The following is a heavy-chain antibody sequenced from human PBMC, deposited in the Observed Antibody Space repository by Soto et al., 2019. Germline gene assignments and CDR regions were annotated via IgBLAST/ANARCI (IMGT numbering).Heavy chain of an antibody. J-gene: IGHJ6*04. V-gene: IGHV3-20*01. Sequence: AGGSLRLSCAASGFTFDDYGRSWVRQAPGKGLEWVSGVNWNGGSTGYADSVKGRFTISRDNAKNSLYLQMNSLRAEDTALYHCARDVEDIVVVPGTGGMDVWGKGTTVTVSS. D-gene: IGHD2-2*01. CDR3: ARDVEDIVVVPGTGGMDV. CDR2: VNWNGGST. CDR1: GFTFDDYG.